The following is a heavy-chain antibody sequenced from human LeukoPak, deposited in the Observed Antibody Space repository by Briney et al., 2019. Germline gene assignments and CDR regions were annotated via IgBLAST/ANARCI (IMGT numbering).Heavy chain of an antibody. CDR3: ARGLRYFYDY. CDR2: IYYSGST. Sequence: SETLSLTCTVSGGSISSYYWSWIRQPPGKGLEWIGYIYYSGSTNYNPSLKSRVIISVDTSKNQFSLKLSSVTAADTAVYYCARGLRYFYDYWGQGTLVTVSS. D-gene: IGHD3-9*01. J-gene: IGHJ4*02. CDR1: GGSISSYY. V-gene: IGHV4-59*01.